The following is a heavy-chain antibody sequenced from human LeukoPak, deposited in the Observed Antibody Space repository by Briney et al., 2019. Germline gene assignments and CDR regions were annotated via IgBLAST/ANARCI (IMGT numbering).Heavy chain of an antibody. D-gene: IGHD6-19*01. CDR2: ISGSGGST. Sequence: GGSLRLSCAASGFTFSSYGMSWVRQAPGKGLEWVSAISGSGGSTYYADSVKGRFTISRDNSQNTLYLQMNSLRAEDTAVYYCAKGGRAVAGPYWGQGTLVTVSS. CDR3: AKGGRAVAGPY. J-gene: IGHJ4*02. V-gene: IGHV3-23*01. CDR1: GFTFSSYG.